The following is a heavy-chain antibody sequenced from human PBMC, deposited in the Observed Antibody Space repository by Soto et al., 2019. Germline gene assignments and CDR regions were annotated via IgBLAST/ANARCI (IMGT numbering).Heavy chain of an antibody. V-gene: IGHV3-30-3*01. Sequence: QVQLVESGGGVVQPGRSLRLSCAASGFIFSTYTMHWVRQAPGKGLEWLTVMSYDGSQKYYADSVKGRLTISRDNSKNTLYLQMTSLRAKDTAVSHCAIAKSSSWHNFDYWSQGTLVTVSS. CDR3: AIAKSSSWHNFDY. CDR2: MSYDGSQK. J-gene: IGHJ4*02. D-gene: IGHD6-13*01. CDR1: GFIFSTYT.